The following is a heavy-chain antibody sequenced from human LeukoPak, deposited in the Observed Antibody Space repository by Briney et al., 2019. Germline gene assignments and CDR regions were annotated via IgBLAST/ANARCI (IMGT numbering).Heavy chain of an antibody. V-gene: IGHV4-30-2*01. CDR3: ARATWFGELFTYNWFDP. Sequence: SQTLSLTCTVSGGSISSGGYYWSWVRQPPGKGLEWIGYIYHSGSTNYNPSLKSRVTISVDTSKNQFSLKLSSVTAADTAVYYCARATWFGELFTYNWFDPWGQGTLVTVSS. CDR2: IYHSGST. D-gene: IGHD3-10*01. CDR1: GGSISSGGYY. J-gene: IGHJ5*02.